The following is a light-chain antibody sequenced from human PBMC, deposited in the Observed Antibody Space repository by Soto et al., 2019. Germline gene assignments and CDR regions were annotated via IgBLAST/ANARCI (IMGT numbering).Light chain of an antibody. CDR3: QQRSNWPIT. CDR1: QSVSSY. Sequence: EIVLTQSPATLSLSPGERATLSCRASQSVSSYLAWYQQEPGQAPRLLIYDASNRATGIPARFSGSGSGTDFTLTINSLEPEDFAVYYCQQRSNWPITFGQGTRLEIK. CDR2: DAS. V-gene: IGKV3-11*01. J-gene: IGKJ5*01.